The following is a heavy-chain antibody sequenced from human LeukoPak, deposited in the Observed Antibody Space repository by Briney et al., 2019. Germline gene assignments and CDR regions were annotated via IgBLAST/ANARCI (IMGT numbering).Heavy chain of an antibody. CDR3: AKPSYTSGWFILY. CDR1: GFTVSSNC. D-gene: IGHD6-19*01. CDR2: IYSDNT. J-gene: IGHJ4*02. Sequence: GGSLRLSCTVSGFTVSSNCMSWVRQAPGKGLEWGSFIYSDNTHYSDSVKGRFTISRDNSKNTLYLQMNSLRAEDTAVYYCAKPSYTSGWFILYWGQGTLVTVSS. V-gene: IGHV3-53*01.